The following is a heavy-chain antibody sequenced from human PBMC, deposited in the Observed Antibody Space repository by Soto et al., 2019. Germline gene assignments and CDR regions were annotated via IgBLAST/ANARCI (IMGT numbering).Heavy chain of an antibody. Sequence: SETMSLTCPVSDGSISRGGYSWTWIRQHPGKGLEWIGYIYYSGSTYYNPSLKSRVTISVDRSKNQFSLKLSSVTAADTAVYYCARVPDRWGQGTLVTVSS. V-gene: IGHV4-30-2*01. CDR2: IYYSGST. D-gene: IGHD2-2*01. CDR1: DGSISRGGYS. J-gene: IGHJ5*02. CDR3: ARVPDR.